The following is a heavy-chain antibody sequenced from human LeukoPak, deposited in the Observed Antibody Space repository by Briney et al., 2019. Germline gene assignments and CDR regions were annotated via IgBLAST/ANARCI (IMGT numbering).Heavy chain of an antibody. V-gene: IGHV3-49*04. J-gene: IGHJ4*02. D-gene: IGHD5-24*01. CDR1: GFTFSSYE. Sequence: SLRLSCAASGFTFSSYEINWVRQAPGKGLEWVSFIRGKPSGGTTEYAASVKGRFTISRDDSKSIAYLQMNSLKTEDTAVYYCTGDGWHGLFTYWGQGTLVTVSS. CDR2: IRGKPSGGTT. CDR3: TGDGWHGLFTY.